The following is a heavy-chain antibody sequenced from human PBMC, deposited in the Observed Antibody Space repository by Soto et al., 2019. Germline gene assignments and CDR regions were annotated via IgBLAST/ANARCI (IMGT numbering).Heavy chain of an antibody. V-gene: IGHV1-46*03. D-gene: IGHD2-21*02. Sequence: ASVKASCKASGYTFTTYYMHWVRQAPGQGFEWMGIINPSGGSTSYAQKFQGRVTMTRDTSTSTVYMELSSLRSEDTAVYYCARGRENLGDAPRLNMDVWGKGTTVTVSS. CDR3: ARGRENLGDAPRLNMDV. J-gene: IGHJ6*03. CDR1: GYTFTTYY. CDR2: INPSGGST.